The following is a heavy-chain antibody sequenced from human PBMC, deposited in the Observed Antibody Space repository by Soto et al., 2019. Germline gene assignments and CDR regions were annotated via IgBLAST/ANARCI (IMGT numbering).Heavy chain of an antibody. CDR3: ARRYGGTFDY. CDR2: IYYSGST. V-gene: IGHV4-59*08. J-gene: IGHJ4*02. D-gene: IGHD2-15*01. Sequence: QVQLQESGPGLVKPSETLSLTCTVSGGSISSDYCSWIRQPPGKGLEWIGYIYYSGSTNYNPSLKRRVTLSVDTSKNQFSLKLSSVTAADTAVYYCARRYGGTFDYWGQGTLVTVSS. CDR1: GGSISSDY.